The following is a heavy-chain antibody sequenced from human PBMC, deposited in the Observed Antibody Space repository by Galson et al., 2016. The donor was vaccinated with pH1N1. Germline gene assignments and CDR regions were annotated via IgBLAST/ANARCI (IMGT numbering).Heavy chain of an antibody. V-gene: IGHV3-7*01. Sequence: SLRLSCAASGFTFSDYWMHWARQAPGKGLEWVANIKQDGSQSYYLDSVKGRFTIPRDNAKNSLYLQMNSLTADDSALYYCVRAIGSAGAHWGQGTLVTVSS. CDR1: GFTFSDYW. CDR3: VRAIGSAGAH. J-gene: IGHJ4*02. CDR2: IKQDGSQS. D-gene: IGHD6-13*01.